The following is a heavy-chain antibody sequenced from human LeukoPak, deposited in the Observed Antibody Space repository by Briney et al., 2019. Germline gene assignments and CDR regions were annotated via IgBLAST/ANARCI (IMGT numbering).Heavy chain of an antibody. V-gene: IGHV3-7*01. CDR1: GFSFSSFS. D-gene: IGHD1-14*01. CDR3: ARDVGPEVPASSGYYYGMDV. J-gene: IGHJ6*01. CDR2: IKQDGSEK. Sequence: GGSLRLSCAASGFSFSSFSMSWVRHASGKGLEWVADIKQDGSEKFFWDTGKGRSTISGDPAKKSLYLQMDSLRVEETAVYYCARDVGPEVPASSGYYYGMDVGGQGTTVTVSS.